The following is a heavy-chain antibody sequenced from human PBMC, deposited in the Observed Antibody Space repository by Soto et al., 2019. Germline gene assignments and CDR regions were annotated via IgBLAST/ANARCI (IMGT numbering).Heavy chain of an antibody. CDR3: ARRRYCSSTSCYLRAYYYYMDV. CDR1: GGSFSGYY. CDR2: INHSGST. J-gene: IGHJ6*03. Sequence: SETLSLTCAVYGGSFSGYYLSWIRQPPGKGLEWIGEINHSGSTNYNPSLKSRVTISVDTSKNQFSLRLSSVTAADTAVYYCARRRYCSSTSCYLRAYYYYMDVWGKGTTVTVSS. D-gene: IGHD2-2*01. V-gene: IGHV4-34*01.